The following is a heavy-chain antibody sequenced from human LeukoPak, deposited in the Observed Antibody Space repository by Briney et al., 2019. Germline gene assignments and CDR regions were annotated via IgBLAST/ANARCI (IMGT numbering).Heavy chain of an antibody. Sequence: PSETLSLTCTVSGGSISSYYWSWLRQPAGKGLEWIGRIYTSGSTNYNPPLKSRVTMSVDTSKNQFSLKLSSVTAADTAVYYCARDDQRYCSSTSCYDYYYYYMDVWGKGTTVTVSS. CDR1: GGSISSYY. J-gene: IGHJ6*03. CDR3: ARDDQRYCSSTSCYDYYYYYMDV. CDR2: IYTSGST. V-gene: IGHV4-4*07. D-gene: IGHD2-2*01.